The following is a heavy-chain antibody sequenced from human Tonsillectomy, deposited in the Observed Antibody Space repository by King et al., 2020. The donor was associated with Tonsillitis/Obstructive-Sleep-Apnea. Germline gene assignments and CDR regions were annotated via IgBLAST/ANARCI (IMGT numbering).Heavy chain of an antibody. D-gene: IGHD6-13*01. Sequence: QLQESGPGLVKPSETLSLTCTVSGGSISSYYWSWIRQPPGKGLEWIGYIYYSGSTNYNPSLKSRVTISVDTSKNQFSLKLSSVTAADTAVYYCACQRYSSSWYSFDIWGQGTMVTVSS. CDR2: IYYSGST. CDR3: ACQRYSSSWYSFDI. V-gene: IGHV4-59*01. J-gene: IGHJ3*02. CDR1: GGSISSYY.